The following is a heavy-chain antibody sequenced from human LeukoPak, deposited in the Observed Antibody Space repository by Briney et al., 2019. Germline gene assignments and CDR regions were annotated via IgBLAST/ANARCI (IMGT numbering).Heavy chain of an antibody. J-gene: IGHJ5*02. CDR1: GFRFDDYA. Sequence: PGRSLRLSCAASGFRFDDYAMHWVRQAPGRALEWVSGINWKGSTLVYGDSVEGRFTISRDNAKNSLYLQMNSLRAEDTAVYYCASFWWGPRILADPWGQGTLVTVSS. CDR3: ASFWWGPRILADP. V-gene: IGHV3-9*01. CDR2: INWKGSTL. D-gene: IGHD2-8*02.